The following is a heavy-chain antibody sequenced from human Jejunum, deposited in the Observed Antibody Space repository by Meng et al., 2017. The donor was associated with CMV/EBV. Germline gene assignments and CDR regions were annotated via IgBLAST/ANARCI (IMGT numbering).Heavy chain of an antibody. V-gene: IGHV4-34*01. CDR3: ARGGGINRWFDP. J-gene: IGHJ5*02. CDR1: GGSFSHYY. D-gene: IGHD1-14*01. CDR2: INQSVGS. Sequence: QVHLQQWGAGLLKPSETLSLTCAVSGGSFSHYYWTWIRQSPGKGLEWIGEINQSVGSNYNPSLKSRATMSLDTSKNHFSLKLDSVTAADTAVYYCARGGGINRWFDPWGQGTLVTVSS.